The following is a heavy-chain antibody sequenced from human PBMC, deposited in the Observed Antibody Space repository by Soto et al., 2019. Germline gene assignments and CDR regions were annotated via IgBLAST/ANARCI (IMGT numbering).Heavy chain of an antibody. V-gene: IGHV3-48*01. D-gene: IGHD2-2*01. CDR2: ISSSSSTI. Sequence: GGSLRLSCAASGFTFSSYSMNWVRQAPGKGLEWVSYISSSSSTIYYADSVKGRFTISRDNAKNSLYLQMNSLRAEDTAVYYCARDTLDIVVVPAALYFDYWGQGTLVTVSS. J-gene: IGHJ4*02. CDR3: ARDTLDIVVVPAALYFDY. CDR1: GFTFSSYS.